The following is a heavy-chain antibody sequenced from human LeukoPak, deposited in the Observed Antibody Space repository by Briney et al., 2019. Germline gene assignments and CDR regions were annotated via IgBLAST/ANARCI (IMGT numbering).Heavy chain of an antibody. J-gene: IGHJ6*04. Sequence: GGSLRLSCAASGFTFSSYAMNWVRQAPGKGLEWVANIKQDGSEKYYVDSVKGRFTISRDNAKNSLYLQMNSLRAEDTAVYYCAELGITMIGGVWGKGTTVTISS. CDR2: IKQDGSEK. CDR1: GFTFSSYA. CDR3: AELGITMIGGV. V-gene: IGHV3-7*01. D-gene: IGHD3-10*02.